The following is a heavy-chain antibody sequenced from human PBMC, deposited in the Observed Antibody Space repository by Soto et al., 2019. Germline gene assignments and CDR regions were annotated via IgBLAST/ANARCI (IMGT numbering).Heavy chain of an antibody. D-gene: IGHD3-22*01. Sequence: SETLSLTCTVSGGSISSGGYYWSWIRQHPGKGLEWIGYIYYSGSTYYNPSLKSRVTISVDTSKNQFSLKLSSVTAADTAVYYCARSSITMIVVSEWGQGTLVTVSS. CDR3: ARSSITMIVVSE. J-gene: IGHJ4*02. CDR2: IYYSGST. V-gene: IGHV4-31*03. CDR1: GGSISSGGYY.